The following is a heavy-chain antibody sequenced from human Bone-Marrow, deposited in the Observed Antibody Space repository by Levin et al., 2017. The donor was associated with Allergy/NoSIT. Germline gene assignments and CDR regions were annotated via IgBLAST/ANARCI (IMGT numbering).Heavy chain of an antibody. J-gene: IGHJ5*01. CDR1: RFPLRNYW. CDR2: ISGDGSDT. V-gene: IGHV3-74*01. D-gene: IGHD3-3*01. Sequence: LSLTCAASRFPLRNYWMHWVRQAPGKGLVWVSRISGDGSDTNYAVSVKGRFTISRDSAKNTLYLQMNSLRVEDTAVYYCAREGSDFRRWFDSWGQGTLVTVSS. CDR3: AREGSDFRRWFDS.